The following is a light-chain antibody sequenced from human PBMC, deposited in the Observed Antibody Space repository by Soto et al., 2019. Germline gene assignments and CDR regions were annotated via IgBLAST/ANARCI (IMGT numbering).Light chain of an antibody. V-gene: IGKV3-11*01. J-gene: IGKJ5*01. CDR1: QSVSNNY. CDR3: QQRSNLVS. CDR2: DVS. Sequence: EIVLTQSPGTLSLSPGERATLSCRASQSVSNNYLGWFQQKPGQAPRLPISDVSTRATGTPARFSGSGSGTDFTLPISSLEPEDFAVYYCQQRSNLVSFGPGTRLEIK.